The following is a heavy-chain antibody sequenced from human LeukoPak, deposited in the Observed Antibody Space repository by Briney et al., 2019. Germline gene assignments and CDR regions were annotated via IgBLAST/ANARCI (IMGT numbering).Heavy chain of an antibody. CDR2: ISGSGGST. CDR3: AKGGGLRYFVDRVGYYGMDV. Sequence: GGSLRLSCAASGFTFSSYVMTWVRQAPGKGLEWVSAISGSGGSTYYADSVKGRFTISRDNSRNRLYRQMNSLRAEDTAVYYCAKGGGLRYFVDRVGYYGMDVWGQRTTVTVSS. CDR1: GFTFSSYV. D-gene: IGHD3-9*01. V-gene: IGHV3-23*01. J-gene: IGHJ6*02.